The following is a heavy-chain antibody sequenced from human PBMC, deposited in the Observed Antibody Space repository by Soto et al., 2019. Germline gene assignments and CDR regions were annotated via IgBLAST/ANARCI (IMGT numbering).Heavy chain of an antibody. CDR2: LYSGGST. V-gene: IGHV3-66*01. CDR3: AREISPGGLYYFAY. Sequence: GGSLRLSCAASGFTVSSHYMSWIRQAPGKGLEWVSVLYSGGSTNYADSVKGRSTNSRDNSKNTLYLQLNSLRAEDTAVYYCAREISPGGLYYFAYWGQGTLVTVSS. J-gene: IGHJ4*02. CDR1: GFTVSSHY. D-gene: IGHD3-16*01.